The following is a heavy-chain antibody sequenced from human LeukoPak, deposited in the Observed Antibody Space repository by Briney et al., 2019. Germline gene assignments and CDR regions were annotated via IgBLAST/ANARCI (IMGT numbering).Heavy chain of an antibody. D-gene: IGHD1-26*01. CDR1: GYTFTGYY. CDR3: AKSGSYGNYWLDP. J-gene: IGHJ5*02. CDR2: INPNSGGT. V-gene: IGHV1-2*02. Sequence: ASVKVSCKASGYTFTGYYMHWVRQAPGQGLEWMGWINPNSGGTNYAQKFQGRVTMTRDTSISTAYMELRSLRSDDTAVYYCAKSGSYGNYWLDPWGQGTLVTVSS.